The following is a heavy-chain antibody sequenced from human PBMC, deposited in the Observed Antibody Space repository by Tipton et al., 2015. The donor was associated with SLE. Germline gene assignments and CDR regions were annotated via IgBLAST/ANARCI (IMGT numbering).Heavy chain of an antibody. D-gene: IGHD3-3*01. CDR2: INPGGGRA. CDR1: GYTFTSNY. Sequence: QVQLVQSGAEVKKPGASVKISCKTSGYTFTSNYIRWVRQAPGQGLEWMGIINPGGGRATYSQKFQGRVTMTRDTSASTVDMELSSLRSEDSALYYCARGGIFGVFALDFWGQGTLVTVSS. J-gene: IGHJ4*02. V-gene: IGHV1-46*01. CDR3: ARGGIFGVFALDF.